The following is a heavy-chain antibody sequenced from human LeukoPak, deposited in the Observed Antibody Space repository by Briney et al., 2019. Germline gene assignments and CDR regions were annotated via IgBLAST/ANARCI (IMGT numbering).Heavy chain of an antibody. Sequence: GGSPRLSCAASGFTFSSYSMNWVRQAPGKGLEWVSSISSSSSYIYYADSVKGRFTISRDNSKNTLYLQMNSLRAEDTAVYYCAKDRNPAFPATVTDQYFQHWGQGTLVTVSS. J-gene: IGHJ1*01. CDR1: GFTFSSYS. D-gene: IGHD4-17*01. V-gene: IGHV3-21*04. CDR3: AKDRNPAFPATVTDQYFQH. CDR2: ISSSSSYI.